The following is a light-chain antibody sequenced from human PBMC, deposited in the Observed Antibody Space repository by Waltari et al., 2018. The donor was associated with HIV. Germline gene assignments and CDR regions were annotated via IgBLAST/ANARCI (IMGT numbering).Light chain of an antibody. CDR2: DVS. V-gene: IGLV2-11*01. CDR1: SSDVGGYNY. Sequence: QSALTQPRSVSGSPGPSVTISCPGTSSDVGGYNYVSWYQQHPGKAPKLMIYDVSKRPSGVPDRFSGSKSGNTASLTISGLQAEDEADYYCCSYAGSYTVYVFGTGTKVTVL. CDR3: CSYAGSYTVYV. J-gene: IGLJ1*01.